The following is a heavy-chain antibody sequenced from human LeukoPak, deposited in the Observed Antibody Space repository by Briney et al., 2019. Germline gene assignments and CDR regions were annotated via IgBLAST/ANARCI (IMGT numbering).Heavy chain of an antibody. CDR3: ARGVVVVAAIYFDY. CDR2: ITPIFGTA. D-gene: IGHD2-15*01. J-gene: IGHJ4*02. Sequence: SVKVSCKASGGTFSSYAISWVRQAPGQGLEWMGGITPIFGTANYAQKFQGRVTITADESTSTAYMELSSLRSEDAAVYYCARGVVVVAAIYFDYWGQGTLVTVSS. V-gene: IGHV1-69*13. CDR1: GGTFSSYA.